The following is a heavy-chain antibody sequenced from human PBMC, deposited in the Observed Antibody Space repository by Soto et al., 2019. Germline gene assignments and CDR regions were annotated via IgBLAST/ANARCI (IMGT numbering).Heavy chain of an antibody. D-gene: IGHD1-26*01. J-gene: IGHJ4*02. CDR3: ARGRGTYYADS. CDR2: IDTDGSTGGT. Sequence: EVRLVESGGDLVPPGGSLRLTCEASGFTFSGHWMHWVRRATGKGLVWVSHIDTDGSTGGTSYADSVNGRFTVSRDDSNDRLYLHMNDLRVEDTAVYSCARGRGTYYADSWGQGTLVTVS. CDR1: GFTFSGHW. V-gene: IGHV3-74*03.